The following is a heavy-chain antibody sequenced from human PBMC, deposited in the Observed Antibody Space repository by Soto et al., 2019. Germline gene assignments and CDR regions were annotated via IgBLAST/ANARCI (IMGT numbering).Heavy chain of an antibody. CDR3: ARNRDGYYYTGMDV. J-gene: IGHJ6*02. CDR2: ISGTGVST. CDR1: GFTFSSHA. V-gene: IGHV3-23*01. Sequence: AGGSLRLSCAASGFTFSSHAISWVRQAPGKGLEWVSAISGTGVSTFYADSVKGRFTISRDKSENTVSLQMNSLRVEDTAIYYCARNRDGYYYTGMDVWGQGTTVTVSS.